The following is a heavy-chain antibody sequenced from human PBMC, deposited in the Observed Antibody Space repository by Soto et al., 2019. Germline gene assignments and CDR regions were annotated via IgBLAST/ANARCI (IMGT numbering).Heavy chain of an antibody. J-gene: IGHJ6*02. Sequence: SVKVSCKASGSTFSSYAISWVRQAPGQGLEWMGGIIPIFGTANYAQKFQGRVTITADESTSTAYMELSSLRSEDTAVYYCARDAPYCSSTSCYEDYYYYGMDVWGQGTTVTVSS. CDR2: IIPIFGTA. D-gene: IGHD2-2*01. CDR1: GSTFSSYA. CDR3: ARDAPYCSSTSCYEDYYYYGMDV. V-gene: IGHV1-69*13.